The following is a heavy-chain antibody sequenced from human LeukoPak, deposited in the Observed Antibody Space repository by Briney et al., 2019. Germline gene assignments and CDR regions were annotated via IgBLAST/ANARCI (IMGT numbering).Heavy chain of an antibody. D-gene: IGHD4-17*01. CDR1: GFTFSSSW. J-gene: IGHJ4*02. CDR2: INSDGSGT. V-gene: IGHV3-74*01. CDR3: ATGYGDSGRG. Sequence: PGGSLRLSCAASGFTFSSSWMHWVRQGPGKGLEWVSRINSDGSGTNYADSVKGRFTISRDNAKNTLYLQMNSLRAEDTAVYYCATGYGDSGRGWGQGTLVTVSS.